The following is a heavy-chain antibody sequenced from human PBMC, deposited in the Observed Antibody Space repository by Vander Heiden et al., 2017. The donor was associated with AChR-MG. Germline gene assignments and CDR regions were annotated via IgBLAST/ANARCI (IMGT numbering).Heavy chain of an antibody. CDR2: TYYRTKWYN. CDR1: GDSVSSNSAA. D-gene: IGHD1-1*01. Sequence: QVQLQQSGPGLVKPSQTLSLTCAIYGDSVSSNSAAGNWIRQSPSRGVEWLGSTYYRTKWYNDYAVSVKSRITIHPDTSKDQFSLQLNSVTPEDTAVYYCARDPTVRNWNYNYGMDVWGQGTTVTVSS. J-gene: IGHJ6*02. CDR3: ARDPTVRNWNYNYGMDV. V-gene: IGHV6-1*01.